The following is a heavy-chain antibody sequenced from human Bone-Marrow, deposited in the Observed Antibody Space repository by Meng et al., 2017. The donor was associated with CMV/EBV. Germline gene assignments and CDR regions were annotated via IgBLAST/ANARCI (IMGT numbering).Heavy chain of an antibody. CDR3: VREDDNSAHFDH. D-gene: IGHD3-22*01. J-gene: IGHJ4*02. Sequence: SETLSLTCTVSGDSISSDAYYWTWIRQPPGKGLEWIGYIYYTGSTYYNPFLRSRVIMSVDTSKNQFSLTLRSVTPADTAVYYCVREDDNSAHFDHWAQGTLVTVSS. V-gene: IGHV4-30-4*08. CDR1: GDSISSDAYY. CDR2: IYYTGST.